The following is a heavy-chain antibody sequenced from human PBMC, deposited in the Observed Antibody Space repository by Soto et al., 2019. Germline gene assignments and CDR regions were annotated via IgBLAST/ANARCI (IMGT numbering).Heavy chain of an antibody. CDR2: INAGNGNT. V-gene: IGHV1-3*01. CDR3: ARGPRYWSGGSCYRIYYFDY. Sequence: SVKVSCKSSVYTLTSYAMHLVRQAPGQSLEWMGWINAGNGNTKYSQKFQGRVTITRDTSASTAYMELSSLRSEETAVYYCARGPRYWSGGSCYRIYYFDYWGQGTLVTVSS. D-gene: IGHD2-15*01. CDR1: VYTLTSYA. J-gene: IGHJ4*02.